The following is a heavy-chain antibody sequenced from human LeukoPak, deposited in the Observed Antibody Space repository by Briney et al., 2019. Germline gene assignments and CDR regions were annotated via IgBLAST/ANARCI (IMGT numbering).Heavy chain of an antibody. V-gene: IGHV3-33*08. Sequence: PGGSLRLSCVASGFKFTDYAIHWVRQVPGRGLEWVAVVWFDGSYELYADSVKGRFTISRDDSRSTVNLQMESLRAEDTAVYYCARDRWFGESYYYYYGMDVWGQGTTVTVSS. CDR3: ARDRWFGESYYYYYGMDV. J-gene: IGHJ6*02. CDR1: GFKFTDYA. D-gene: IGHD3-10*01. CDR2: VWFDGSYE.